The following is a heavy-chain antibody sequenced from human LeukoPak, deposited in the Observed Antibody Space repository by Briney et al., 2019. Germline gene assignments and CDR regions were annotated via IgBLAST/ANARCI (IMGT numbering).Heavy chain of an antibody. J-gene: IGHJ6*02. Sequence: SETLSLTCTGSGGSISSYYWSWIRQPPGKGLEWIGYIYYSGSTNYNPSLKSRVTISVDTSKNQFSLKLSSVTAADTAVYYCARLRTAAYYYGMDVWGQGTTVTVSS. CDR1: GGSISSYY. CDR2: IYYSGST. CDR3: ARLRTAAYYYGMDV. V-gene: IGHV4-59*08.